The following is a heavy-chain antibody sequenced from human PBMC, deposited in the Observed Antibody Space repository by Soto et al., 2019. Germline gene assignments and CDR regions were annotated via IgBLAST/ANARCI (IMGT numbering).Heavy chain of an antibody. V-gene: IGHV3-66*01. CDR3: ARDDYCSGGSCYSNWFDP. CDR1: GFTVTSNY. J-gene: IGHJ5*02. Sequence: GGSLRLSCAASGFTVTSNYMSWVRQAPGKGLEWVSVIYSDGSTYYADSVKGRFTISRDNSKNTLYLQMNSLRAEDTAVYYCARDDYCSGGSCYSNWFDPWGQGTLVTVSS. D-gene: IGHD2-15*01. CDR2: IYSDGST.